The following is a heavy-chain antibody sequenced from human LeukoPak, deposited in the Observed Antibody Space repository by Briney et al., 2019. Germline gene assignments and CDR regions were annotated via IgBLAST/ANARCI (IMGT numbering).Heavy chain of an antibody. CDR1: GFTFSSYE. V-gene: IGHV3-48*03. CDR3: AREHQPGYSSSWYSLDY. J-gene: IGHJ4*02. CDR2: ISSSGSTI. Sequence: GGSLRLSCAASGFTFSSYEMNWVRQAPGKGLEWVSYISSSGSTIYYADSVKGRSTISRDNAKNSLYLQMSSLRAEDMAVYYCAREHQPGYSSSWYSLDYWGQGSLVTVSS. D-gene: IGHD6-13*01.